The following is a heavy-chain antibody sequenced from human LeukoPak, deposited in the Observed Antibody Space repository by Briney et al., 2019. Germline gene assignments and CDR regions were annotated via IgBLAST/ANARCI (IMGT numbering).Heavy chain of an antibody. Sequence: GASVKVSCKASGYSSTNYGISWVRQAPGQGLEWMGGIIPIFGTANYAQKFQGRVTITADESTSTAYMELSSLRSEDTAVYYCARSPHILTGENFDYWGQGTLLTVSS. CDR1: GYSSTNYG. J-gene: IGHJ4*02. D-gene: IGHD3-9*01. V-gene: IGHV1-69*13. CDR2: IIPIFGTA. CDR3: ARSPHILTGENFDY.